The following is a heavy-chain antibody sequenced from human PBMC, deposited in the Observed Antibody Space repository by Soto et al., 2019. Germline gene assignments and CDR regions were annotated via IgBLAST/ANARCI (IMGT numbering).Heavy chain of an antibody. Sequence: QVQLQESGPGLVKPSQTLSLTCNVSGDSINNGGYYWSWIRQYPGKGLEWIGYIYYSGSTEYNPSLKIRVIISIDTSKNQFSLKLSSVTAADTAVYYCAREGGSYSPHFDYWGQGYLVTVSS. CDR1: GDSINNGGYY. D-gene: IGHD3-10*01. CDR2: IYYSGST. CDR3: AREGGSYSPHFDY. J-gene: IGHJ4*02. V-gene: IGHV4-31*03.